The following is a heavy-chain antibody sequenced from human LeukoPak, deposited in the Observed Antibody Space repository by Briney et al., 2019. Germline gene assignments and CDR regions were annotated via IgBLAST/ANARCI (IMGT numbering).Heavy chain of an antibody. CDR3: IYCGGNYFHY. CDR2: ISCSGSST. CDR1: GFTFSNYF. Sequence: PGGSLRLSCTASGFTFSNYFMRWVRQAPGKGLEWVSSISCSGSSTYYADSVKGRFTISRDNSRNTLFLQMNSLRADDTAVYYCIYCGGNYFHYWGQGALVTVSS. D-gene: IGHD4-23*01. V-gene: IGHV3-23*01. J-gene: IGHJ4*02.